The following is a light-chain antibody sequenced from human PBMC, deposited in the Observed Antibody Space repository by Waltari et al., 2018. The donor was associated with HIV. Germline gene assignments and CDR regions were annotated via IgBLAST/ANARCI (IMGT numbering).Light chain of an antibody. Sequence: QSVLTQPPSVSGAPGQRVTISCTGSSSNIGADYDVHWYQQLPGTAPKLLIYDNNNPPAGVPDRFSGSKSGPSASLAITGLQAEDEADYYCQSYDSSLGGSVFGGGTKVTVL. CDR1: SSNIGADYD. J-gene: IGLJ2*01. CDR2: DNN. CDR3: QSYDSSLGGSV. V-gene: IGLV1-40*01.